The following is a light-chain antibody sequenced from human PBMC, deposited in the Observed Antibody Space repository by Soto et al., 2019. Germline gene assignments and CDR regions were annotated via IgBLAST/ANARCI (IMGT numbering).Light chain of an antibody. J-gene: IGKJ5*01. Sequence: EIVMTQSPATLSVSPGERATLSCTASHYVYSNVAWFQQRPGQAPSILMYGASIRAAGVPDRFSGSGSGTDFTLTIRSLQPEDFATYFCQKSHSSPITSGQGKRPAIK. CDR2: GAS. CDR3: QKSHSSPIT. CDR1: HYVYSN. V-gene: IGKV3D-15*01.